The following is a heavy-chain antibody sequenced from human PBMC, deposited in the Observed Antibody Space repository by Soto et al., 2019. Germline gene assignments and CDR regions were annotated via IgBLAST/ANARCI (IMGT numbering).Heavy chain of an antibody. CDR3: ARAPPLKYTYGLRGAFDI. D-gene: IGHD5-18*01. Sequence: QVQLQESGPGLVKPSQTLSLTCTVSGGSISSGDYYWSWIRQPPGKGLEWIGYIYYSGSTYYNPSLKSRVTISVDTSKHQFSLKLSSVTAADTAVYYCARAPPLKYTYGLRGAFDIWGQGTMVTVSS. CDR2: IYYSGST. J-gene: IGHJ3*02. V-gene: IGHV4-30-4*01. CDR1: GGSISSGDYY.